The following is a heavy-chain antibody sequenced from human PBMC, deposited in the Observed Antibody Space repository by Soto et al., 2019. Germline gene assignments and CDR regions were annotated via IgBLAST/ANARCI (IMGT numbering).Heavy chain of an antibody. J-gene: IGHJ4*02. CDR3: ARDLSH. Sequence: DVHLVESGGGLVQPGGSLRLSCAGSGIPFSTYAMHWVRQAPGKGLEWISYINSDSTTTFHADSVKGRFTVSRDNAKNSLYLQMSSLRHEDTAVYYCARDLSHWGQGTLVTVSS. CDR2: INSDSTTT. V-gene: IGHV3-48*02. CDR1: GIPFSTYA.